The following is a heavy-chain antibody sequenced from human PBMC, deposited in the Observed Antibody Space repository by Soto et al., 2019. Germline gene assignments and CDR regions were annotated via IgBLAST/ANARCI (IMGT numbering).Heavy chain of an antibody. V-gene: IGHV3-30*18. CDR2: TSNDGSNK. CDR1: GFTFSSYG. D-gene: IGHD1-20*01. CDR3: AKSRYNWNDYDY. J-gene: IGHJ4*02. Sequence: SLRLSCAASGFTFSSYGMHWVRQAPGKGLEWVAVTSNDGSNKYNADSVKGRFTISRDNSKNTLYLQMNSLRAEDTAVYYCAKSRYNWNDYDYWGQGTLVTVSS.